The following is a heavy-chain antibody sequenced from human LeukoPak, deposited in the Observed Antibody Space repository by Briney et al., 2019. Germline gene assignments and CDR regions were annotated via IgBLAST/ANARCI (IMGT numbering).Heavy chain of an antibody. V-gene: IGHV4-59*11. D-gene: IGHD2-2*02. CDR2: VYYSGNT. J-gene: IGHJ5*02. CDR3: ARGPRRIVVVPAAIGRKRNWFDP. Sequence: PSETLSLTCTVSGGSISSHYWSWIRQPPGTGLEWIGYVYYSGNTNYNPSLKSRVTISVDTSKNQFSLKLSSVTAADTAVYYCARGPRRIVVVPAAIGRKRNWFDPWGQGTLVTVSS. CDR1: GGSISSHY.